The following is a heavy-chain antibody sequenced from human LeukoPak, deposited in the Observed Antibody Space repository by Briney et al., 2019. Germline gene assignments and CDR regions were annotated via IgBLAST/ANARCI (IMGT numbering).Heavy chain of an antibody. J-gene: IGHJ4*02. CDR3: ARLWSSGTTPIDY. Sequence: SETLPLTCTVSGGSIGSYFWSWIRQPPGRGLEWIGYIYYSGSTNYNPSLKSRVTISVDTSKNQFSLKLNSVTAADTAVYYCARLWSSGTTPIDYWGQGTLVTVSS. CDR2: IYYSGST. V-gene: IGHV4-59*08. CDR1: GGSIGSYF. D-gene: IGHD3-10*01.